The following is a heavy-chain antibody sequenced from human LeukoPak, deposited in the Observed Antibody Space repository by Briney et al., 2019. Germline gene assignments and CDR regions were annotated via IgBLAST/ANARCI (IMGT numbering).Heavy chain of an antibody. D-gene: IGHD3-3*01. Sequence: GGSLRLSCAASGFTVSNNRLSWVRQAPGMGLEWVSTIYSDGNTYYPDSVKGRFTISRDNSRITLSLQMNSLRTEDTAVYYCARDASPQIPKSYNFWSGYWDGMDVWGQGTTVIVSS. CDR1: GFTVSNNR. V-gene: IGHV3-53*05. CDR3: ARDASPQIPKSYNFWSGYWDGMDV. J-gene: IGHJ6*02. CDR2: IYSDGNT.